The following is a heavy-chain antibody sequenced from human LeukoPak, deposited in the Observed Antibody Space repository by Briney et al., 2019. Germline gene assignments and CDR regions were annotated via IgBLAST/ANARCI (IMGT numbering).Heavy chain of an antibody. D-gene: IGHD3-16*01. CDR2: IKNDGRST. CDR1: GMTFSHRW. Sequence: PGGSLRLSCAASGMTFSHRWMHWVRQAPGKGLVWVSLIKNDGRSTIYADSVKGRFTISRDNGKSTLYLQMNSLRAEDTGIYYCTTGPSYGYEWWGQETVLTLPS. V-gene: IGHV3-74*01. CDR3: TTGPSYGYEW. J-gene: IGHJ4*02.